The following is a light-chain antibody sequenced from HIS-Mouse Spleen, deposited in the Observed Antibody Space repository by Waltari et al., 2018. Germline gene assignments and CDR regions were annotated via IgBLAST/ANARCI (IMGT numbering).Light chain of an antibody. J-gene: IGLJ3*02. V-gene: IGLV1-44*01. CDR3: AAWDDSLNGPV. CDR1: SSNIGSNT. CDR2: SNK. Sequence: QSVLTQPPSASGTPGQRVTISCSGSSSNIGSNTVNWYQQLPGTAPKLLIYSNKQRPSGVPDRFSGSKSGTSASLAISGLQSEDEADYYCAAWDDSLNGPVFSGGTKLTVL.